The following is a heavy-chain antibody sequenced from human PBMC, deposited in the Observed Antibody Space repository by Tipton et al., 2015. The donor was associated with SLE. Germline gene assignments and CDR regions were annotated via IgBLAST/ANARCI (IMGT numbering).Heavy chain of an antibody. CDR3: ASTVAAKPLYYYGMDV. D-gene: IGHD6-19*01. V-gene: IGHV5-10-1*01. Sequence: QLVQSGAEVKKPGESLKISCKGSGYSFTNYWISWVRQMPGKGLEWMGRIDPSDSYTNYSPSFQGHVTISADKSISTAYLQWSSLKASDTAMYYCASTVAAKPLYYYGMDVWGQGTTVTVSS. CDR2: IDPSDSYT. CDR1: GYSFTNYW. J-gene: IGHJ6*02.